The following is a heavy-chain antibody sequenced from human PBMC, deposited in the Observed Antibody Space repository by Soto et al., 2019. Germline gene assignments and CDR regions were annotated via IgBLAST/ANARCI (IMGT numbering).Heavy chain of an antibody. CDR1: GFTFKSNG. V-gene: IGHV3-30*03. D-gene: IGHD3-10*01. Sequence: GGSLRLSCAASGFTFKSNGMHWVRQAPGKGLEWVAIISKDGTNKIYADSVKGRSTISRDNSKNTLYLEVNSLRTEDTAVYYCARDFYGSGSPTSKRLGLSDYWGQGT. CDR2: ISKDGTNK. CDR3: ARDFYGSGSPTSKRLGLSDY. J-gene: IGHJ4*02.